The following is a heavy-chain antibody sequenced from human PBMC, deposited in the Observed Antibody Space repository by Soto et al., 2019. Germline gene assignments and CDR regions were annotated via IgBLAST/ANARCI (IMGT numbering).Heavy chain of an antibody. CDR2: IDPSDSYT. V-gene: IGHV5-10-1*01. J-gene: IGHJ6*02. Sequence: GGSPNISCQCPGYVFTNYLMNWVRQVSGGGREWLGRIDPSDSYTKYNPSIQDHVTISADKSTSTAYLKWSCLRASYTAVSYCASHNFFCGGDCNSSGMDVWGQGTTVTVSS. D-gene: IGHD2-21*02. CDR1: GYVFTNYL. CDR3: ASHNFFCGGDCNSSGMDV.